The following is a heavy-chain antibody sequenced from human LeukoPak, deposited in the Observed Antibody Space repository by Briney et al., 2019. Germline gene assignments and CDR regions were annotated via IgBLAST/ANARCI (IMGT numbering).Heavy chain of an antibody. CDR1: GFTLSGYY. J-gene: IGHJ4*02. D-gene: IGHD1-1*01. Sequence: GGSLRLSCAASGFTLSGYYMSWIRQAPGKGLEWVSYSSSSGSNTYYADSVKGRFAISRDNAENSLFLQMNSLRPEDTAVYFCARDRLEGGETFDSWGQGTLVTVSS. CDR3: ARDRLEGGETFDS. CDR2: SSSSGSNT. V-gene: IGHV3-11*04.